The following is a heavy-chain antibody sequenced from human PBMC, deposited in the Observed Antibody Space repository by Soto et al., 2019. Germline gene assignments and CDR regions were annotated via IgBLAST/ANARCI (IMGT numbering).Heavy chain of an antibody. V-gene: IGHV4-59*01. D-gene: IGHD1-26*01. CDR2: IYSSGST. CDR3: ARGHFPATTIPFDP. Sequence: SETLSLTCTVSGGSISSYYWSWIRQPPGKGLEWIGYIYSSGSTNYNPSLKSRVTISVDRSKNQFSLKLSSVIAADTAVYFCARGHFPATTIPFDPWGQGTLVTVSS. J-gene: IGHJ5*02. CDR1: GGSISSYY.